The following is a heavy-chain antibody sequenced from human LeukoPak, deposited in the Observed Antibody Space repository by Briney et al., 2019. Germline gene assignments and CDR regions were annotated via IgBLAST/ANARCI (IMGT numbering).Heavy chain of an antibody. CDR1: GGTFSSYY. J-gene: IGHJ4*02. Sequence: ASVKVSCKASGGTFSSYYMHWVRQAPGQGLEWMGIINPSGGTTAYAQKFQGRVTMTRDTSTSTVYMELSSLRSEDTAVYYCARGLRGSSGWYGFDYWGQGTLVTVSS. V-gene: IGHV1-46*01. D-gene: IGHD6-19*01. CDR2: INPSGGTT. CDR3: ARGLRGSSGWYGFDY.